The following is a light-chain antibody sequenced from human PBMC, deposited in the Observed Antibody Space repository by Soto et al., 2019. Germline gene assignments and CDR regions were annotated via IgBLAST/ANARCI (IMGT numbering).Light chain of an antibody. J-gene: IGKJ5*01. V-gene: IGKV1-12*01. CDR1: QGVSTW. CDR3: QQAASFPIN. CDR2: TAS. Sequence: IQMTQSPSSLSASVGDRVTLTCRASQGVSTWLAWYQQKPGKAPNLLIYTASSLQSGVPSRFSGSGSGTDFTLTINGLQPEDFATYYCQQAASFPINFGQGTRLEIK.